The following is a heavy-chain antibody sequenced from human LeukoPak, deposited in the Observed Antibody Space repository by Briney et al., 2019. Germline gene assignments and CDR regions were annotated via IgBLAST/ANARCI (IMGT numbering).Heavy chain of an antibody. J-gene: IGHJ6*03. D-gene: IGHD6-13*01. CDR2: MNPKRGKT. Sequence: ASVKGSCKASGYTFPSYDIKWVRQAPGQGGEWMGWMNPKRGKTGYAQKFQGRVTMTRNTSISTAYMELSSLRSEDTAVYYCARNKDTSGIAAAGAYYYYYYMDVWGKGTTVTVSS. V-gene: IGHV1-8*01. CDR3: ARNKDTSGIAAAGAYYYYYYMDV. CDR1: GYTFPSYD.